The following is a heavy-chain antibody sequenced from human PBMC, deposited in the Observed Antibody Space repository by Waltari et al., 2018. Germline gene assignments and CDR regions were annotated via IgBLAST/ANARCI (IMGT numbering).Heavy chain of an antibody. J-gene: IGHJ4*02. V-gene: IGHV1-2*02. CDR3: ATAPDAFQIIN. CDR2: INPYSGGT. Sequence: QVQLVQSGAEVKKPGASVKVSCKTSGYTFTGYSMYWVRQAPGQGLEWMGWINPYSGGTAYAQKFQGRVTLTRDTSISTAYMELNRLISDDSAMYYCATAPDAFQIINWGQGTLVTVSS. D-gene: IGHD2-2*01. CDR1: GYTFTGYS.